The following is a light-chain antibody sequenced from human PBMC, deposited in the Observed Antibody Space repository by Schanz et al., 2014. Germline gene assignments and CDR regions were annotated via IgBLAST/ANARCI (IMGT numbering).Light chain of an antibody. J-gene: IGLJ3*02. V-gene: IGLV2-14*01. Sequence: QSALTQPASVSGSPGQSITISCTGTSSDVGGYNYVSWYQQHPGKAPKLMIYDVNNRPSGVSNRFSGSKSGNTASLTISGLQAEDEADYYCASWDDSLYARVFGGGTKVTVL. CDR2: DVN. CDR1: SSDVGGYNY. CDR3: ASWDDSLYARV.